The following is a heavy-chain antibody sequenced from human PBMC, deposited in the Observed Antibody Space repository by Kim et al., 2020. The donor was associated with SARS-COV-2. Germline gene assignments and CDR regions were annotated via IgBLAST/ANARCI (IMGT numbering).Heavy chain of an antibody. V-gene: IGHV3-49*02. CDR3: TRGTMTQWSYYDL. Sequence: YAASVRDRVTISRDESKNIAYLQMNSLKTDDTAVYFCTRGTMTQWSYYDLWGQGSLVTVSS. J-gene: IGHJ4*02. D-gene: IGHD2-8*01.